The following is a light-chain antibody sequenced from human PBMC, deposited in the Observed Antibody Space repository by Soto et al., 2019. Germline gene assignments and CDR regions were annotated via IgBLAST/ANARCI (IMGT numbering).Light chain of an antibody. CDR1: QSISYW. CDR2: DAS. Sequence: DIQMTQSPSTLSASVGDRVSITCRASQSISYWLAWYQQKPGKAPKLLIYDASSLESGVPSRFSGSRSGTEFTLTISSLQPDDFATYYCQQYNSYSITFGQGTRLEIK. CDR3: QQYNSYSIT. J-gene: IGKJ5*01. V-gene: IGKV1-5*01.